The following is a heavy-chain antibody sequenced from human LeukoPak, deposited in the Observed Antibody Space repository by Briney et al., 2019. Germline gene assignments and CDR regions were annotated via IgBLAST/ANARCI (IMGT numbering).Heavy chain of an antibody. V-gene: IGHV4-59*01. Sequence: PSETLSLTCTVSGGSISSYYWSWIRQPPGKGLEWIGYIYYSGSTNYNPSLKSRVTISVDTSKNQFSLKLSSVTAAGTAVYYCARTSSGLLGAAFDIWGQGTMVTVSS. CDR1: GGSISSYY. CDR3: ARTSSGLLGAAFDI. CDR2: IYYSGST. J-gene: IGHJ3*02. D-gene: IGHD3-22*01.